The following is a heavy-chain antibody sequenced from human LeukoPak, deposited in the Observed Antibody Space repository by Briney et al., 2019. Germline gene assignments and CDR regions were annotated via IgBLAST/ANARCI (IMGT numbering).Heavy chain of an antibody. V-gene: IGHV3-11*01. D-gene: IGHD6-6*01. CDR1: GFTFSDYY. CDR2: ITSSGSTI. Sequence: GGSLRLSCEASGFTFSDYYMSWIRQAPGKGLEWVSYITSSGSTIYYADSMKGRFTISRDNAKHSLVLQLDSLRAEDTAVYYCARIGRPAAFDIWGQGTLVIVSS. CDR3: ARIGRPAAFDI. J-gene: IGHJ3*02.